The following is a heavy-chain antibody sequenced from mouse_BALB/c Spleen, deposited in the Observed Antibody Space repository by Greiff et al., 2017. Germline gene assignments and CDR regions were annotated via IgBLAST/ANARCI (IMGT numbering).Heavy chain of an antibody. Sequence: DVKLVESGGGLVKPGGSLKLSCAASGFTFSSYAMSWVRQTPEKRLEWVASISSGGSTYYPDSVKGRFTISRDNARNILYLQMSSLRSEDTAMYYCARGGYDEDFDYWGQGTTLTVSS. V-gene: IGHV5-6-5*01. J-gene: IGHJ2*01. D-gene: IGHD2-14*01. CDR2: ISSGGST. CDR1: GFTFSSYA. CDR3: ARGGYDEDFDY.